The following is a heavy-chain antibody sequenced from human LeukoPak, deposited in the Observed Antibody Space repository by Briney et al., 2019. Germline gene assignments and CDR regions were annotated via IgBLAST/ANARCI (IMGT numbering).Heavy chain of an antibody. CDR3: ARATNSYGGNSDY. Sequence: GGSLRLSCAASGFTFSSYALHWVRLAPGKGLEYVSAISSNGGSTYYANSVKGRFTISRDNSKNTLYLQMGSLRADDMAVYYCARATNSYGGNSDYWGQGTLVTVSS. V-gene: IGHV3-64*01. CDR1: GFTFSSYA. J-gene: IGHJ4*02. D-gene: IGHD4-23*01. CDR2: ISSNGGST.